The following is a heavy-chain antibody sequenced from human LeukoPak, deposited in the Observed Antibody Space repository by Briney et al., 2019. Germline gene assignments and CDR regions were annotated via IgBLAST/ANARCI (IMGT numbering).Heavy chain of an antibody. D-gene: IGHD6-6*01. CDR1: GGSISSYY. V-gene: IGHV4-59*01. Sequence: SETLSLTCTVSGGSISSYYWSWTRQPPGKGLEWIGYIYYSGSTNYNPSLKSRVTISVDTSKNQFSLKLSSVTAADTAVYYCASGIAARPGYFDYWGQGTLVTVSS. CDR3: ASGIAARPGYFDY. CDR2: IYYSGST. J-gene: IGHJ4*02.